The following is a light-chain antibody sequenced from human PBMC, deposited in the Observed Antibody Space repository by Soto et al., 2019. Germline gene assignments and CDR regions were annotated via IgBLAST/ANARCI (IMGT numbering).Light chain of an antibody. CDR3: FSYARSYTVV. CDR1: SSDVGGYND. CDR2: DVT. J-gene: IGLJ2*01. Sequence: QSVLTQPRSVSGAPGQSVTISCTGTSSDVGGYNDVSWYQQHPGKAPKLMIYDVTKRPSGVPDRFSGSKSGKAASLTISGLQDEDEADYSCFSYARSYTVVFGGGTKLTVL. V-gene: IGLV2-11*01.